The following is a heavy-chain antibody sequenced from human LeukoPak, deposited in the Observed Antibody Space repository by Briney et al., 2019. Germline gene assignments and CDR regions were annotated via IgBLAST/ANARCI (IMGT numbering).Heavy chain of an antibody. CDR3: ARVLNYYDSSGYHYYFDY. D-gene: IGHD3-22*01. CDR2: IYHGDSDT. J-gene: IGHJ4*02. Sequence: GESLKISCKGSGYSFTTYWIGWVRQMPGKGLEWMGIIYHGDSDTRYSPSFQGQVTMSADKPISTAYLQWSSLKASDTAMYYCARVLNYYDSSGYHYYFDYWGQGTLVTVSS. V-gene: IGHV5-51*04. CDR1: GYSFTTYW.